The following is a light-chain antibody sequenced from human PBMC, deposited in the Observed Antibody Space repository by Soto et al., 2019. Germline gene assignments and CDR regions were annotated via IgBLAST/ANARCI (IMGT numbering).Light chain of an antibody. V-gene: IGKV3-20*01. J-gene: IGKJ2*01. CDR2: GAS. Sequence: EIVLTQSPGTLSLSPGDRATLSCRASQSVSSSCLAWYQQKPGLAPRLLIFGASSRATGIPDRFSGSGSGTDFTLTISRLGPEDFAVYYCQQYGSSPYTFGQGTKLEIK. CDR1: QSVSSSC. CDR3: QQYGSSPYT.